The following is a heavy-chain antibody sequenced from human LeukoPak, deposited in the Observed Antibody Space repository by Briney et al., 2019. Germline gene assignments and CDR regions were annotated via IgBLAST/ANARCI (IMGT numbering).Heavy chain of an antibody. Sequence: TGGSLRLSCAASGFTFSSYAMHWVRQAPGKGLEWVAAISYDGSNKYYADSVKGRFTISRDNSKNTLYLQMNSLRAEDTAVYYCARDLGCSSTSCYVDYYYYGMDVWGQGTTVTVSS. CDR3: ARDLGCSSTSCYVDYYYYGMDV. CDR2: ISYDGSNK. D-gene: IGHD2-2*01. J-gene: IGHJ6*02. V-gene: IGHV3-30-3*01. CDR1: GFTFSSYA.